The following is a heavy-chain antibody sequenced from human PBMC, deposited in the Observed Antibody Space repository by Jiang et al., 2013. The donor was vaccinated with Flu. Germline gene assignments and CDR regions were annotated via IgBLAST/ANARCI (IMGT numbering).Heavy chain of an antibody. D-gene: IGHD2-15*01. Sequence: VQLLESGGGVVQPGRSLRLSCAASGFTFSSYGMHWVRQAPGKGLEWVAVIWYDGSNKYYADSVKGRFTISRDNSKNTLYLQMNSLRAEDTAVYYCASDCSGGSCYYMADYWGQGTLVTSPQ. CDR1: GFTFSSYG. CDR3: ASDCSGGSCYYMADY. V-gene: IGHV3-33*01. J-gene: IGHJ4*02. CDR2: IWYDGSNK.